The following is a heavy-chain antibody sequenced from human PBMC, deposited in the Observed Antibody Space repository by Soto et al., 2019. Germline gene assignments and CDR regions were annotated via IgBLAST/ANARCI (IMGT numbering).Heavy chain of an antibody. D-gene: IGHD3-22*01. CDR1: GGSISSGGYS. CDR3: ARVSYDSSGSDY. Sequence: SETLSLTCAVSGGSISSGGYSWSWIRQPPGKGLEWIGYIYHSGSTYYNPSLKSRVTISVDRSKNQFSLKLSSVTAADTAVYYCARVSYDSSGSDYWGQGTLVTVSS. J-gene: IGHJ4*02. V-gene: IGHV4-30-2*01. CDR2: IYHSGST.